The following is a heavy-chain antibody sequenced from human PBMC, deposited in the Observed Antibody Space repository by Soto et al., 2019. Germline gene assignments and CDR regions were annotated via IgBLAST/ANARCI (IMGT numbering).Heavy chain of an antibody. V-gene: IGHV1-69*06. D-gene: IGHD3-22*01. CDR3: ARDWEDSSGYYPNWFDP. CDR2: IIPIFGTA. Sequence: SVKVSCKASGGTFSSYAISWVRQAPGQGLEWMGGIIPIFGTANYAQKFQGRVTITADKSTSTAYMELSSLRSEDTAVYYCARDWEDSSGYYPNWFDPWGQGTLVTVSS. J-gene: IGHJ5*02. CDR1: GGTFSSYA.